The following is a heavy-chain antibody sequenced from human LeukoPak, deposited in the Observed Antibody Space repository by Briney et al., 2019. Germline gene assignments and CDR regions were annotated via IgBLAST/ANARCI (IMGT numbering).Heavy chain of an antibody. J-gene: IGHJ4*02. V-gene: IGHV3-48*01. Sequence: GGSLRLSCAASGFIFSSYNMKWVRQAPGKGLEWISYIDSSSSTIYYADSVKGRFTISRDNAKNSLYLQMNSLRAEDTAVYYCARVFWSGYFIVDYWGQGTLVTVSS. CDR1: GFIFSSYN. D-gene: IGHD3-3*01. CDR2: IDSSSSTI. CDR3: ARVFWSGYFIVDY.